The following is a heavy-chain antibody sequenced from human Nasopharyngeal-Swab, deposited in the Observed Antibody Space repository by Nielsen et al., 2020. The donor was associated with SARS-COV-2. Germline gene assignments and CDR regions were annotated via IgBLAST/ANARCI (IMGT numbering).Heavy chain of an antibody. V-gene: IGHV3-23*01. J-gene: IGHJ4*02. D-gene: IGHD1-26*01. CDR3: ARDLDSGSYPY. Sequence: LSLTCAASGFTFSSYAMSWVRQAPGKGLEWVSAISGSGGSTYYADSVKGRFTISRDNSKNTLYLQMNSLRAEDTAVYYCARDLDSGSYPYWGQGTLVTVSS. CDR2: ISGSGGST. CDR1: GFTFSSYA.